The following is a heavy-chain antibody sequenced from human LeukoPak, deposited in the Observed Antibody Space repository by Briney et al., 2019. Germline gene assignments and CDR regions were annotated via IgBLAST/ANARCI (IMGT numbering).Heavy chain of an antibody. CDR2: INPNSGGT. Sequence: ASVKVSCKASGYTFTGYYMHWVRQAPGQGLEWMGWINPNSGGTNYAQKFQGRVTMTRDTSISTAYMELSRLRSDDTAVYYCARDYYDSGIRNYYMDVWGKGTTVTISS. CDR3: ARDYYDSGIRNYYMDV. V-gene: IGHV1-2*02. D-gene: IGHD3-22*01. CDR1: GYTFTGYY. J-gene: IGHJ6*03.